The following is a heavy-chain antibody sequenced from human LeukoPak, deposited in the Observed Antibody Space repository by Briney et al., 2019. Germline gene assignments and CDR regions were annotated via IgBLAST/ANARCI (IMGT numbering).Heavy chain of an antibody. CDR3: ARGGTYYYDSSGYPNDY. D-gene: IGHD3-22*01. V-gene: IGHV3-21*01. CDR1: GFTFSSYW. Sequence: PGGSLRLSCAASGFTFSSYWMNWVRQAPGKGLEWVSSISSSSSYIYYADSVKGRFTISRDNAKNSLYLQMNSLRAEDTAVYYCARGGTYYYDSSGYPNDYWGQGTLVTVSS. J-gene: IGHJ4*02. CDR2: ISSSSSYI.